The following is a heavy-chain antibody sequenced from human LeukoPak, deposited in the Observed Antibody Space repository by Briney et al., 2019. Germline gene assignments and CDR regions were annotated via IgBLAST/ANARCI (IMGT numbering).Heavy chain of an antibody. CDR3: ARRLLWGSDAFDI. Sequence: PGGSLRLSCAASGFTFSSYAMSWVRQAPGKGLEWVSAISGSGGSTYYADSVKGRFTISRDNAKNTLYLQMNSLRAEDTAVYYCARRLLWGSDAFDIWGQGTMVTVSS. CDR1: GFTFSSYA. V-gene: IGHV3-23*01. D-gene: IGHD3-10*01. CDR2: ISGSGGST. J-gene: IGHJ3*02.